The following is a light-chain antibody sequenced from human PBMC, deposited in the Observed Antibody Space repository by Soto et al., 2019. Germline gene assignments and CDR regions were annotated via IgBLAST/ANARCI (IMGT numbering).Light chain of an antibody. J-gene: IGKJ1*01. CDR1: QSVSSN. CDR3: QQYNDWPRT. CDR2: GAS. Sequence: EVVMTQSPGMLSVSPGERATLSCRASQSVSSNLAWYQQRPGQAPRLLIHGASTRATRVPARFSGSGSGTEFTLTISGLQSEDFAFYYCQQYNDWPRTFGQGTKVEIK. V-gene: IGKV3-15*01.